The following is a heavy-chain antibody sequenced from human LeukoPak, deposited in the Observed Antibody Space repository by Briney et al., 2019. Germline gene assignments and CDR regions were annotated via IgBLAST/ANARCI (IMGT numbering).Heavy chain of an antibody. D-gene: IGHD3-9*01. J-gene: IGHJ6*03. CDR3: ARQGGLTTGYYYFMDG. CDR1: GRSISSYY. Sequence: SETLSLTCTVSGRSISSYYWSWIRQPPGKGLEGIGYIYTSGSTNYNPSLKSRVTISVDTSKNQFSLKLSSVTAADTAVYYCARQGGLTTGYYYFMDGWGKGTTVTVSS. CDR2: IYTSGST. V-gene: IGHV4-4*09.